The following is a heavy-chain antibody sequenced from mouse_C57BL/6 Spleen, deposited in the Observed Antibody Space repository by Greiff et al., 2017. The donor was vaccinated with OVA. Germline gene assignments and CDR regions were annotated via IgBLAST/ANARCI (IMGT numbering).Heavy chain of an antibody. CDR1: GYTFTSYD. V-gene: IGHV1-85*01. CDR2: IYPRDGST. D-gene: IGHD2-4*01. CDR3: ARGGMITTDDLAWFAY. J-gene: IGHJ3*01. Sequence: QVQLKESGPELVKPGASVKLSCKASGYTFTSYDINWVKQRPGQGLEWIGWIYPRDGSTKYNEKFKGKATLTVDTSSSTAYMELHSLTSEDSAVYFCARGGMITTDDLAWFAYWGQGTLVTVSA.